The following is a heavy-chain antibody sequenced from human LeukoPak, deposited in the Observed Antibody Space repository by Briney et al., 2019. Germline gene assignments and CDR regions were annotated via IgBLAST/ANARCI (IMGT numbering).Heavy chain of an antibody. D-gene: IGHD5-12*01. V-gene: IGHV5-51*01. CDR1: GFSFTDYL. Sequence: GESLKISCKGSGFSFTDYLIGWVRQMPGKGLEWMGIIYPGDSYTRYSPSFQGQVTISADKSISTAYLQWSSLKASDSAMYYCARRYSGYDYWFDPWGQGTLVTVSS. J-gene: IGHJ5*02. CDR2: IYPGDSYT. CDR3: ARRYSGYDYWFDP.